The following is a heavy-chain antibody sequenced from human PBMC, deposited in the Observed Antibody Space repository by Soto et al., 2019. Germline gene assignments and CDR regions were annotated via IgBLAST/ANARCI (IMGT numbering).Heavy chain of an antibody. Sequence: SETLSLTCTVSGGSTSSFYWSLIRQPPGKGLEWIGYIYYSGSTNYNPSLKSRVTISVDTSKNQFSLKLSSVTAADTAVYYCARGGLWFGESELDYWGQGTLVTVSS. J-gene: IGHJ4*02. CDR1: GGSTSSFY. CDR2: IYYSGST. V-gene: IGHV4-59*01. CDR3: ARGGLWFGESELDY. D-gene: IGHD3-10*01.